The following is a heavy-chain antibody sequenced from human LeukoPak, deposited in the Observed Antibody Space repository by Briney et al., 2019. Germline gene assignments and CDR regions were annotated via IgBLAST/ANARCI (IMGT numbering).Heavy chain of an antibody. CDR2: IDWDDDK. V-gene: IGHV2-70*11. J-gene: IGHJ4*02. CDR3: ARTDSSGYYSDY. CDR1: GVSLRTSGMC. Sequence: SGPALLKPTQTLTLTCTFSGVSLRTSGMCVSWIRQPPEKALEWLARIDWDDDKYYNTSLKTRLTISKDTSKNQVVLTMTNMDPVDTATYYCARTDSSGYYSDYWGQGTLVTVSS. D-gene: IGHD3-22*01.